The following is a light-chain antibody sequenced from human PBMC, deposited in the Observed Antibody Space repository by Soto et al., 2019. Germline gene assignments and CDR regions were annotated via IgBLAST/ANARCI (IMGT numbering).Light chain of an antibody. CDR3: QQRGSWPT. J-gene: IGKJ2*01. V-gene: IGKV3-11*01. CDR1: QSIGSY. Sequence: ELVLTQSPATLSLSPGQRATLSCRASQSIGSYLAWYQQKPGQAPRLLIYDASTRATGIPARFSGSGSGTDFTLTISSLEPEDCAVYYCQQRGSWPTFGRGTKVEI. CDR2: DAS.